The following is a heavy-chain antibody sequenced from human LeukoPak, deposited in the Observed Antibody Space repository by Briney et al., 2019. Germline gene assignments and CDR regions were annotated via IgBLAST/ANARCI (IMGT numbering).Heavy chain of an antibody. D-gene: IGHD2-2*01. CDR2: IYHSGST. CDR3: ASDVYCSSTSCHDY. Sequence: SETLSLTCAVSGGSISSSNWWSWVRQPPGKGLEWIGEIYHSGSTNYNPSLKSRVTISVDKSKNQFSLKLSSVTAADTAVYYCASDVYCSSTSCHDYWGQGTLVTVSS. J-gene: IGHJ4*02. CDR1: GGSISSSNW. V-gene: IGHV4-4*02.